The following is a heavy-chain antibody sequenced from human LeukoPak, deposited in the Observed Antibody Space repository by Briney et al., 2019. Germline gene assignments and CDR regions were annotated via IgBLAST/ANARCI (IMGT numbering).Heavy chain of an antibody. CDR3: ARVVEMATSYDAFDI. V-gene: IGHV1-46*01. J-gene: IGHJ3*02. CDR1: GYTFTSYY. CDR2: INPSGGST. D-gene: IGHD5-24*01. Sequence: GSSVKVSCKASGYTFTSYYMHWVRQAPGQGLAWVGIINPSGGSTSYAQKFQGRVTMTRDTSTSTVYMELSSLRSEDTAVYYCARVVEMATSYDAFDIWGQGTMVTVSS.